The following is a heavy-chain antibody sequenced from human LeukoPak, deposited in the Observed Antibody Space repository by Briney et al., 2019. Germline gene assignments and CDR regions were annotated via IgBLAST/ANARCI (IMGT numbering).Heavy chain of an antibody. V-gene: IGHV3-23*01. Sequence: PEGSLRLSCAASGFTFSSYATSWVRQAPGKGLEWVSGISGSGDNTYYADSVKGRFTISRDNSKNTLYVQVNSLGTEDTAAYYCAKGSYYDSSGSFYFDYWGQGTLVTVSS. CDR1: GFTFSSYA. CDR3: AKGSYYDSSGSFYFDY. J-gene: IGHJ4*02. CDR2: ISGSGDNT. D-gene: IGHD3-22*01.